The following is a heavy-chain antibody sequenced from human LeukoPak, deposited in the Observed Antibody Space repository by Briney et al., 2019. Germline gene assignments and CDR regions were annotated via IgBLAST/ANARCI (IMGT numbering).Heavy chain of an antibody. Sequence: GGSLRLSCAASGFTFDDYAMHWVRQAPGKGLEWVSGISWNSGSIGYADSVKGRFTISRDNAKNSLYLQMNSLRAEDTALYYCAKDSGYDILTVGAFDIWGQGTMVTVSS. CDR3: AKDSGYDILTVGAFDI. CDR2: ISWNSGSI. J-gene: IGHJ3*02. D-gene: IGHD3-9*01. V-gene: IGHV3-9*01. CDR1: GFTFDDYA.